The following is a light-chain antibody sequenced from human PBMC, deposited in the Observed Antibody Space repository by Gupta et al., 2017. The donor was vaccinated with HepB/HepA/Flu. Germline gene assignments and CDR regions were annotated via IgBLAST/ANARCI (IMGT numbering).Light chain of an antibody. CDR1: SSNIGSNF. CDR2: GNN. Sequence: SVLTQPPSASGTPGQRVTISCSGSSSNIGSNFVTWYQQLPATAPKLVIYGNNKRPSGVPDRFSGSKSGTSASLAISGLQAEEEADYYCATWDDSLSGWVFGGGTKLTVL. CDR3: ATWDDSLSGWV. V-gene: IGLV1-44*01. J-gene: IGLJ3*02.